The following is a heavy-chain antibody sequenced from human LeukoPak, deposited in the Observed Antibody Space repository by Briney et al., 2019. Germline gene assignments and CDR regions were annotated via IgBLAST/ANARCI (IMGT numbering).Heavy chain of an antibody. J-gene: IGHJ4*02. CDR3: ARQGGQVGATFDY. V-gene: IGHV3-30*04. CDR1: GFTFSSYA. D-gene: IGHD1-26*01. Sequence: GGSLRLSCAASGFTFSSYAMHWVRQAPGKGLEWVAVISYDGSNKYYADSVKGRFTISRDNSKNTLYLQMNSLRAEDTAVYYCARQGGQVGATFDYWGQGTLVTVSS. CDR2: ISYDGSNK.